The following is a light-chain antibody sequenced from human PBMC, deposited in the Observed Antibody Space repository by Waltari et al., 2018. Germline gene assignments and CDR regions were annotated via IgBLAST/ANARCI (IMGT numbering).Light chain of an antibody. CDR1: QTITSH. Sequence: DIQMTQAPSSLSASVGDRVTITCRESQTITSHLNWFQQQPGRAPKLLIHTASSLQSGVPSRFSGSGSGTQFTLTISSLQPEDFATYFCQQSYITPYTFGQGTKVEIK. V-gene: IGKV1-39*01. J-gene: IGKJ2*01. CDR2: TAS. CDR3: QQSYITPYT.